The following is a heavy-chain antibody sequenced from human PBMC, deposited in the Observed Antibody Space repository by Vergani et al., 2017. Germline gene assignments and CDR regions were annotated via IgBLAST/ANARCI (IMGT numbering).Heavy chain of an antibody. CDR2: ISSSGSTI. CDR1: GFTFSSYE. D-gene: IGHD2-21*02. J-gene: IGHJ3*02. V-gene: IGHV3-48*03. CDR3: AREMTYDTFDI. Sequence: EVQLVESGGGLVQPGGSLRLSCAASGFTFSSYEMNWVRQAPGKGLEWVSYISSSGSTIYYADSVKGRFTISRDNAKNSLYLQMNSLRAEDTAVYFCAREMTYDTFDIWGQGTMVTVPA.